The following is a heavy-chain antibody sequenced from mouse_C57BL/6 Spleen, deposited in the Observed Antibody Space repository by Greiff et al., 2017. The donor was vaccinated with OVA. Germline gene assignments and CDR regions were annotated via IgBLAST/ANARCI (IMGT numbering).Heavy chain of an antibody. CDR1: GFSLTSYG. CDR3: ARGGIEAYFDY. V-gene: IGHV2-2*01. CDR2: IWSGGST. Sequence: QVQLKQTGPGLVQPSQSLSITCTVSGFSLTSYGVHWVRQSPGKGLEWLGVIWSGGSTDYNAAFISRLSISKDNSKSQVFFKMNSLQADDTARYYCARGGIEAYFDYWGQGTTLTVSS. D-gene: IGHD2-12*01. J-gene: IGHJ2*01.